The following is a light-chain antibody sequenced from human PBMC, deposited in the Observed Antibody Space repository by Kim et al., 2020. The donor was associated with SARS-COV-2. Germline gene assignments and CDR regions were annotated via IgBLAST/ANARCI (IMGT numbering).Light chain of an antibody. CDR1: SSNIGSHF. J-gene: IGLJ3*02. V-gene: IGLV1-47*01. CDR2: ENS. Sequence: GERVSISWPGSSSNIGSHFEYWRQHLPGTAPKLVIHENSQRPSGVPDRFSGSKSGTSASLAISGLRSEDEGDYYCAAWDDTLHAWVFGGGTQLTVL. CDR3: AAWDDTLHAWV.